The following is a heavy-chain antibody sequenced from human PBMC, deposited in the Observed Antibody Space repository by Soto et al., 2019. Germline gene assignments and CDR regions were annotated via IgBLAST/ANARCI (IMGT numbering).Heavy chain of an antibody. CDR2: INHSGST. D-gene: IGHD4-17*01. CDR3: ASSNDYESPADTFTPVDAFDI. CDR1: GGSSSGYY. V-gene: IGHV4-34*01. J-gene: IGHJ3*02. Sequence: SETLSLTCAVYGGSSSGYYWSWFRQPPGKGLEWSGEINHSGSTNYNPSLKSRVTISVDTSKNQFSLKLSSVTAADTAVYYCASSNDYESPADTFTPVDAFDIWGQGTMVTVSS.